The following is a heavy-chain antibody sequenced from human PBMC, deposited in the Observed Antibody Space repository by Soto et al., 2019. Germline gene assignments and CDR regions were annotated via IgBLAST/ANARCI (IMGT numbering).Heavy chain of an antibody. J-gene: IGHJ3*02. Sequence: GGSLRLSCAASGFTFSSYEMNWVRQAPGKGLEWVSYISSSGSTIYYADSVKGRFTISRDNAKNSLYLQMNSLRAEDTAVYYCARYPYGYSGFIWGQGTMVTVSS. V-gene: IGHV3-48*03. CDR2: ISSSGSTI. CDR1: GFTFSSYE. D-gene: IGHD5-12*01. CDR3: ARYPYGYSGFI.